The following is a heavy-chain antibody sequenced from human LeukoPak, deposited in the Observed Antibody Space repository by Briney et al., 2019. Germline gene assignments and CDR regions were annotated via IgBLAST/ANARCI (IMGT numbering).Heavy chain of an antibody. CDR2: ISWNSGSI. J-gene: IGHJ6*02. CDR3: AKDIGSGSYYRNGMDV. D-gene: IGHD1-26*01. Sequence: GGSLRLSCAASGFTFDDYAMHWVRQAPGKGLEWVSGISWNSGSIGYADSVKGRFTISRDNAKNSLYLQMNSLRAEDTALYYCAKDIGSGSYYRNGMDVWGQGTTVTVSS. CDR1: GFTFDDYA. V-gene: IGHV3-9*01.